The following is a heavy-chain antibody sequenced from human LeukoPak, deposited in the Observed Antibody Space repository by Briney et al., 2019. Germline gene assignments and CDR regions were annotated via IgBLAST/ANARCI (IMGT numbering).Heavy chain of an antibody. Sequence: GGSLRLSCAASGFTFSSYEMNWVRQAPGKGLEWISYISSTGSTKYYGDSVKGRFTISRDNAKNSLWLQMNSLRAEDTAVYYCARGYSSGWYFFAYWGQGTLVSVSS. J-gene: IGHJ4*02. CDR3: ARGYSSGWYFFAY. D-gene: IGHD6-19*01. V-gene: IGHV3-48*03. CDR1: GFTFSSYE. CDR2: ISSTGSTK.